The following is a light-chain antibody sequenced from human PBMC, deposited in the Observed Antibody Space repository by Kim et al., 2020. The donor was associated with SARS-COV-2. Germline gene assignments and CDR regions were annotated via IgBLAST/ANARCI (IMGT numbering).Light chain of an antibody. V-gene: IGKV3-20*01. CDR3: QQYGSSQFT. Sequence: EIVLTQSPGTLSLSPGERATLSCRASQSVSSSYLAWYQLKPGQAPRLLIYGASSRATGIPDRFSGSGSGTDFTLTISRLEPEDFAVYYCQQYGSSQFTFGPGTKVDIK. CDR1: QSVSSSY. J-gene: IGKJ3*01. CDR2: GAS.